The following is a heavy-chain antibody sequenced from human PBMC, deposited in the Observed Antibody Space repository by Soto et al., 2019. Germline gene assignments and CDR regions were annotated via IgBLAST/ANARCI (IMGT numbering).Heavy chain of an antibody. D-gene: IGHD3-3*01. J-gene: IGHJ6*02. CDR1: GFTFSSYA. V-gene: IGHV3-30-3*01. Sequence: PGGSLRLSCAASGFTFSSYAMHWVRPAPGKGLEWVAVISYDGSNKYYADSVKGRFTISRDNSKNTLYLQMNSLRAEDTAVYYCAREVSIFGVVEYYYYGMDVWGQGTTVTVSS. CDR3: AREVSIFGVVEYYYYGMDV. CDR2: ISYDGSNK.